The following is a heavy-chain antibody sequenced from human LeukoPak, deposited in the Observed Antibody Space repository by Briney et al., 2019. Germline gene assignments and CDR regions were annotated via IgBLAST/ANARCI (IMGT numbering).Heavy chain of an antibody. V-gene: IGHV4-39*07. Sequence: SETLSLTCTVSGGSISSSSYYWGWIRQPPGKGLEWIGSIYYSGSTYYNPSLKSRVTISVDTSKNQFSLKLSSVTAADTAVYYCARVSGSSSWYIIPDYYYYMDVWGKGTTVTISS. CDR3: ARVSGSSSWYIIPDYYYYMDV. J-gene: IGHJ6*03. D-gene: IGHD6-13*01. CDR1: GGSISSSSYY. CDR2: IYYSGST.